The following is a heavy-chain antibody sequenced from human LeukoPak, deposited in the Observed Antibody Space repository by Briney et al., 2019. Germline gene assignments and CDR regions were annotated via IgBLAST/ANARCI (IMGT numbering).Heavy chain of an antibody. CDR3: ARDANPLYPYYYMDV. CDR2: ISSSGSTI. J-gene: IGHJ6*03. Sequence: GGSLRLSCAASGFTFSDYYMSWIRQAPGKGLEWVSYISSSGSTIYYADSVKGRFTISRDNAKNSLYLQMNSLRAEDAAVYYCARDANPLYPYYYMDVWGKGTTVTVSS. V-gene: IGHV3-11*04. CDR1: GFTFSDYY. D-gene: IGHD3-16*02.